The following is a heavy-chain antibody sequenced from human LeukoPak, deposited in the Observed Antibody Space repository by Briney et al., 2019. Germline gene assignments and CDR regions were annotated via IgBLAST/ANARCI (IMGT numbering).Heavy chain of an antibody. CDR1: GFTFSDYY. CDR3: ARELKIAAPGTVGFDI. D-gene: IGHD6-13*01. J-gene: IGHJ3*02. Sequence: GSLRLSCAASGFTFSDYYMSWIRQAPGKGLEWVSYISSSGSTIYYADSVKGRFTISRDNAKNSLYLQMNSLRAEDTAVYYCARELKIAAPGTVGFDIWGQGTMVTVSS. V-gene: IGHV3-11*01. CDR2: ISSSGSTI.